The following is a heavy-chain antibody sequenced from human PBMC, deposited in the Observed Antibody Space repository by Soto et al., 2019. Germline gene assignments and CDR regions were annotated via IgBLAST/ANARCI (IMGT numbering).Heavy chain of an antibody. CDR3: AHRLLDNSCYWDVGYSDF. Sequence: QITLKESGPPLVKPTQTLTLTCTFSGFSLTTTGVGVGWIRQPPGKALECLALIYWDDDKRYSPSLKSRLTITKDTSKNQVVLTITNMDPVDTATYYCAHRLLDNSCYWDVGYSDFWGQGTLVTVSS. CDR1: GFSLTTTGVG. D-gene: IGHD2-15*01. CDR2: IYWDDDK. V-gene: IGHV2-5*02. J-gene: IGHJ4*02.